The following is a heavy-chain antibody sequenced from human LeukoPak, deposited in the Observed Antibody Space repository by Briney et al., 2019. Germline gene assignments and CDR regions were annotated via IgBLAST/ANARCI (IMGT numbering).Heavy chain of an antibody. Sequence: SGGSLRLSYAASGFTFSSYWISWLRQPPGRGVEWVADIKKDGSEKYYVASVKGRFTISRDNAKNSLYLQMNSLRAEDTAVYYCAKDSTYYYDSWSSGPHYFDNWGQGTLVTVSS. J-gene: IGHJ4*02. CDR2: IKKDGSEK. CDR3: AKDSTYYYDSWSSGPHYFDN. D-gene: IGHD3-10*01. V-gene: IGHV3-7*01. CDR1: GFTFSSYW.